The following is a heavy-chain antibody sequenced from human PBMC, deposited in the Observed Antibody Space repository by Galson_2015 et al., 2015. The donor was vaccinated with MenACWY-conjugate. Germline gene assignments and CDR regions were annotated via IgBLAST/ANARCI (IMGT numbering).Heavy chain of an antibody. CDR3: AREDLAWAFGLDY. V-gene: IGHV3-21*01. CDR1: GFTFNTYT. Sequence: SLRLSCAASGFTFNTYTMNWVRQAPWEGLEWVSSITSGSDYIYYADSVKGRFTVSRDNAENSLYLQMNSLRPEDTAVYYCAREDLAWAFGLDYWGQGTLVTVSS. CDR2: ITSGSDYI. D-gene: IGHD2/OR15-2a*01. J-gene: IGHJ4*02.